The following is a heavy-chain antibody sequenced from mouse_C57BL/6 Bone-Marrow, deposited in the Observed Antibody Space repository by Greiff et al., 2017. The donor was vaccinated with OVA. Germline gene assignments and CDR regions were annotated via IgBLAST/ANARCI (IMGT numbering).Heavy chain of an antibody. D-gene: IGHD1-1*01. CDR1: GFTFSDYG. V-gene: IGHV5-15*01. Sequence: EVQGVESGGGLVQPGGSLKLSCAASGFTFSDYGMAWVRQAPRKGPEWVAFISNLAYSIYYADTVTGRFTISRENAKNTLYLEMSSLRSEDTAMYYCARRVITTVVADWYFDVWGTGTTVTVSS. J-gene: IGHJ1*03. CDR3: ARRVITTVVADWYFDV. CDR2: ISNLAYSI.